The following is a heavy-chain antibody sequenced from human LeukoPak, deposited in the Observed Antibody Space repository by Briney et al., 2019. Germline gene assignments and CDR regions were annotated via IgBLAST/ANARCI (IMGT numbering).Heavy chain of an antibody. CDR1: GGSFSGYY. CDR2: IKTTGST. V-gene: IGHV4-34*03. CDR3: RYYDSSGYLDY. Sequence: SETLSLTCAVYGGSFSGYYWSWIRQPPGKGLEWIGRIKTTGSTNYNPSLKSRVTISVDTSKNQFSLKLSSVTAADTAVSRGRYYDSSGYLDYWGQGTLVTVSS. D-gene: IGHD3-22*01. J-gene: IGHJ4*02.